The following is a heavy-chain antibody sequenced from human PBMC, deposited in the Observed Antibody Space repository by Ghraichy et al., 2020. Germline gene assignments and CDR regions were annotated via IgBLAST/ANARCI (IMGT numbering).Heavy chain of an antibody. V-gene: IGHV4-34*01. D-gene: IGHD5-18*01. CDR1: GGSFSGYY. Sequence: SETLSLTCAVYGGSFSGYYWSWIRQPPGKGLEWIGEINHSGSTNYNPSLKSRVTISVDTSKNQFSLKLSSVTAADTAVYYCTRATHIQTNNVGIQLWSGHWYFDLWGRGTLVTVSS. J-gene: IGHJ2*01. CDR2: INHSGST. CDR3: TRATHIQTNNVGIQLWSGHWYFDL.